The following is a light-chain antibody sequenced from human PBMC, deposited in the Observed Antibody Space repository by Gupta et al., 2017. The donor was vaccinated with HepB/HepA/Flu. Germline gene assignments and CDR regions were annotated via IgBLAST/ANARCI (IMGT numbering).Light chain of an antibody. CDR3: QSYDSSLSGWV. Sequence: SSSNFGAGYDVHWYQQLPGTAPKLLIYDNNNRPSGVPDRFSGSKSGTSASLAITGLQAEDEADYYCQSYDSSLSGWVFGGGTKLTVL. CDR1: SSNFGAGYD. J-gene: IGLJ3*02. CDR2: DNN. V-gene: IGLV1-40*01.